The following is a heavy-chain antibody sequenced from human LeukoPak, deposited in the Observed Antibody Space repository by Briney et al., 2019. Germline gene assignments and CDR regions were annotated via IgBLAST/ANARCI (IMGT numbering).Heavy chain of an antibody. Sequence: GGSLRLSCVASGFSFSRYWMSWVRQAPAKGLEWVANIKEDGSEQYYADSLKGRFTISRDNVKNSLYLHINSLRAEDTAVYYCARDSFETDIDYWGQGTLVTVSS. CDR3: ARDSFETDIDY. V-gene: IGHV3-7*01. D-gene: IGHD1-14*01. CDR2: IKEDGSEQ. CDR1: GFSFSRYW. J-gene: IGHJ4*02.